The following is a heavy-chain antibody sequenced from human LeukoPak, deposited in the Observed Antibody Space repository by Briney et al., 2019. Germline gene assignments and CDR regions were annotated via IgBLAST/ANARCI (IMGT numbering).Heavy chain of an antibody. V-gene: IGHV3-33*01. CDR1: GFTFSNYG. CDR3: AGGGGISDF. Sequence: GGSLRLSCAAPGFTFSNYGMHWVRQAPGKGLEWVALIWHDGSNKYYADSVKGRFTISRDNSKNTLYLQMNSLRAEDTAVYYCAGGGGISDFWGQGTLVTVSS. J-gene: IGHJ4*02. CDR2: IWHDGSNK. D-gene: IGHD1-26*01.